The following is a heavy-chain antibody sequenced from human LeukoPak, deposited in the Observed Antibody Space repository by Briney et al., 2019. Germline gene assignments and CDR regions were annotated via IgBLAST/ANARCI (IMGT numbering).Heavy chain of an antibody. CDR2: ISDSSGTI. J-gene: IGHJ4*02. Sequence: PGGPRSLSCAASGFTSITYSMNWFRQPPGKGLEWVSYISDSSGTIYYADSVKGRFTISRDNAKNSLYLQMNSLRAEDTAVYYCVKDRTINGRSSPFDSWGQGTLVTVSS. CDR1: GFTSITYS. CDR3: VKDRTINGRSSPFDS. D-gene: IGHD1-26*01. V-gene: IGHV3-48*01.